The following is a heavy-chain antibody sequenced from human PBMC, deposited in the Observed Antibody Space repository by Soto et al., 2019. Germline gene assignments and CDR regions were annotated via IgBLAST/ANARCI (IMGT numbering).Heavy chain of an antibody. CDR2: INTYNGNT. CDR1: GYTFSDYG. V-gene: IGHV1-18*01. Sequence: QVHLVQSEGEVKKPGASVKVSCKTSGYTFSDYGVSWVRQAPGQGFEWMGWINTYNGNTKYEHKFQGRVTLTTDASTRTVFLELTSLKFDDAAVYYCARGFIPENYWGQGTRVTVSS. D-gene: IGHD2-2*01. J-gene: IGHJ4*02. CDR3: ARGFIPENY.